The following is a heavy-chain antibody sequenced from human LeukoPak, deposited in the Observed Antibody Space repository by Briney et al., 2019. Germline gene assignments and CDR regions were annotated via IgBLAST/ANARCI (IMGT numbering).Heavy chain of an antibody. J-gene: IGHJ5*02. CDR2: IIPIFGTA. CDR1: GGTFSSYA. D-gene: IGHD3-3*01. V-gene: IGHV1-69*06. CDR3: ARDTRTAIFGAYNWFDP. Sequence: SVKVSCKASGGTFSSYAISWVRQAPGQGLEWMGGIIPIFGTANYAQKFQGRVTITADKSTSTAYMGLSSLRSEDTAVYYCARDTRTAIFGAYNWFDPWGQGTLVTASS.